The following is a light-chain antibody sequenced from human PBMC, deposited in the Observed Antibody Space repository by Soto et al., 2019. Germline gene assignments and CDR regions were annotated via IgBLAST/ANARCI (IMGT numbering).Light chain of an antibody. CDR2: EVS. CDR1: SSDVGTYKY. V-gene: IGLV2-8*01. Sequence: QSVLTQPPSASGSPGQSVTISCTGTSSDVGTYKYVSWYQQHPGKAPKVIIYEVSNRPSGVPGRFSGSKSGNTASLTVSGLQAEDEADYYCASYASSNTRLFGAGTKLTVL. CDR3: ASYASSNTRL. J-gene: IGLJ2*01.